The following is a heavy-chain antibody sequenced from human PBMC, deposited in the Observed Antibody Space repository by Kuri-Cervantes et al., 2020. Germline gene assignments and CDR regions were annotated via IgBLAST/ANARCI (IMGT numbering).Heavy chain of an antibody. CDR2: IKVDGSEE. J-gene: IGHJ4*02. Sequence: GESLKISCAASGFTFRNFWMGWVRQAPGKGLEWVANIKVDGSEEYYVDSVKGRFTISRDNAKNSLYLQMNSLRAEDTALYHCARGGGSVDYWGQGTLVTVSS. D-gene: IGHD3-16*01. CDR3: ARGGGSVDY. CDR1: GFTFRNFW. V-gene: IGHV3-7*03.